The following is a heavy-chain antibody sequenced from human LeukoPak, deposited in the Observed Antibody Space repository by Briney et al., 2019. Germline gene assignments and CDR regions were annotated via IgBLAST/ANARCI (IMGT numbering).Heavy chain of an antibody. CDR1: GFTVSSYA. V-gene: IGHV3-23*01. CDR2: ISGSGGST. CDR3: AKGKQGAGAFDI. Sequence: GGSLRLSCAASGFTVSSYAMSWVRQAPGEGLGWVSAISGSGGSTYYADSVKGRFTTSRDNSKNTLYLQMNSLRAEDTAVYYCAKGKQGAGAFDIWGQGTMVTVSS. J-gene: IGHJ3*02.